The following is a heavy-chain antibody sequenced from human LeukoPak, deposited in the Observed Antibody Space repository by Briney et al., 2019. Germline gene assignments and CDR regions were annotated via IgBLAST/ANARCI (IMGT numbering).Heavy chain of an antibody. J-gene: IGHJ6*03. Sequence: SETLSLTCNVSGGSISSSSYYWGWIRQPPGKGLEWIGSIYYSGSTYYNPSLKSRVTISVDTSKNQFSLKLSSVAAADTAVYYCARLSGYGLHYYYHMDVWGKGTTVTVSS. CDR2: IYYSGST. V-gene: IGHV4-39*07. D-gene: IGHD5-12*01. CDR3: ARLSGYGLHYYYHMDV. CDR1: GGSISSSSYY.